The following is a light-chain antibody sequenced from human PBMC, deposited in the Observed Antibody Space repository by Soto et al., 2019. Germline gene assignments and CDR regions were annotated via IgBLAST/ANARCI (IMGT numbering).Light chain of an antibody. J-gene: IGKJ4*01. Sequence: EIVLTQSPATLSLSPGERATLSCRASQNVGNDLVWYHQKRGQAPRLLIYSASNRATGIPARFSGSGSGTDFTLTISSLEPXXXAAXXXXXXSNWPPTFGGGTKVEIK. CDR3: XXXSNWPPT. CDR1: QNVGND. V-gene: IGKV3-11*01. CDR2: SAS.